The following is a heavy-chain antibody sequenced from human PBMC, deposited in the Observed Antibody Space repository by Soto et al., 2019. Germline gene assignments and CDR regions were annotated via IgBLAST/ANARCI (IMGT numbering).Heavy chain of an antibody. CDR3: AHAYGGRSLY. V-gene: IGHV2-5*02. D-gene: IGHD1-26*01. Sequence: QITLKESGPTLVKPTQPLTLTCTFSGFSLTTDRVGVGWIRQPPGEALEWLAVIYWDDSKTYRPSLESRLTITKDTSTTQVALTMTNMDSLDTATYYCAHAYGGRSLYWGQGTLVTVSS. CDR1: GFSLTTDRVG. J-gene: IGHJ4*02. CDR2: IYWDDSK.